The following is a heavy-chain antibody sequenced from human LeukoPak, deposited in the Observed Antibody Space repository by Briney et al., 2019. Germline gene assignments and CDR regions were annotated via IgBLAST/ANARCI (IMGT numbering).Heavy chain of an antibody. CDR1: GYSISSGYY. CDR3: ARHYVFVYGGSSFDY. J-gene: IGHJ4*02. Sequence: SETLSLTCTVSGYSISSGYYWGWIRQPPGKRLEWIGSIYHSGSTNYNPSRKSRITISLDTSKNQFSLELSSVTAADTAIYYCARHYVFVYGGSSFDYWGQGILVTVSS. V-gene: IGHV4-38-2*02. D-gene: IGHD3-16*01. CDR2: IYHSGST.